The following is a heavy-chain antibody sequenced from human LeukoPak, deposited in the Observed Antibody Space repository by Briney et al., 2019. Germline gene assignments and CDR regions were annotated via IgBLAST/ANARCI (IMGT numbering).Heavy chain of an antibody. V-gene: IGHV3-30*02. Sequence: GGSLRLSCAASGFTFSDYYMSWIRQAPGKGLEWVAFIRYHGSDKYYADSVKGRFAISRDNSENTLYLQMNSLRAEDTAVYYCAKSPSSWKFDDWGQGTLVTVSS. D-gene: IGHD6-13*01. CDR1: GFTFSDYY. CDR3: AKSPSSWKFDD. J-gene: IGHJ4*02. CDR2: IRYHGSDK.